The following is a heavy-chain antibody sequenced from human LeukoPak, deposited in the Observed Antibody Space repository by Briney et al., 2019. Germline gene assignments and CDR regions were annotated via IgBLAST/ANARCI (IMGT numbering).Heavy chain of an antibody. CDR2: INPSRGTT. CDR1: GYTFTSHY. Sequence: ASVKVSCKASGYTFTSHYIHWVRQAPGQGLEWMGMINPSRGTTNYAQKFQGRVTMTRDTSTSTVYLELSSLKSEDTAVYYCARRGIAAAKALYYFDYWGQGTLVTVSS. D-gene: IGHD6-13*01. CDR3: ARRGIAAAKALYYFDY. J-gene: IGHJ4*02. V-gene: IGHV1-46*01.